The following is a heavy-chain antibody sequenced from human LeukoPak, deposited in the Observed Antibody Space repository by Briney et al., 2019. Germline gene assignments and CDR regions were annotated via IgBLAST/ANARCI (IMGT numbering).Heavy chain of an antibody. Sequence: PSETLSLTCAVYGGSFSGYYWSWIRQPPGKGLEWIGSISYSGSTSYNPSLKSRVTIFVDTSKNQFSLKLSSVTAADTAVYYCASRYTIFGVATFDYWGQGTLVTVSS. CDR3: ASRYTIFGVATFDY. V-gene: IGHV4-34*01. D-gene: IGHD3-3*01. CDR1: GGSFSGYY. J-gene: IGHJ4*02. CDR2: ISYSGST.